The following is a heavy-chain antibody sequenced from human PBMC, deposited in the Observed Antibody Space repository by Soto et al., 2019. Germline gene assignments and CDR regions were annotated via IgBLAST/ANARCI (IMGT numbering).Heavy chain of an antibody. J-gene: IGHJ5*02. Sequence: GGSLRLSCAASGFTFSSYSMSGVRQAPGKGLEWVSLIYAGGSTYYADSVKGRFTISRDKSKNTLYLQMNSLRAEDTAVYYCARGARLGYYDSSGYCFDPWGQGTLVTVSS. CDR3: ARGARLGYYDSSGYCFDP. D-gene: IGHD3-22*01. CDR2: IYAGGST. V-gene: IGHV3-66*01. CDR1: GFTFSSYS.